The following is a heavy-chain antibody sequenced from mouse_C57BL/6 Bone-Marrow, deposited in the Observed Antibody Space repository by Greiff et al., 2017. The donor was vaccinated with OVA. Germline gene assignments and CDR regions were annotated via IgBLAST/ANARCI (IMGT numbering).Heavy chain of an antibody. CDR3: TRGYGKHDY. Sequence: VQLQQSGAELVRPGASVTLSCKASGYPFTDYEMHWVKPTPVHGLEWIGAIDTESGGTAYNQKFKSKAILTADKSSSTAYMELRSLTSEDSAVDYCTRGYGKHDYWGQGTTLTVSS. D-gene: IGHD2-1*01. CDR1: GYPFTDYE. CDR2: IDTESGGT. V-gene: IGHV1-15*01. J-gene: IGHJ2*01.